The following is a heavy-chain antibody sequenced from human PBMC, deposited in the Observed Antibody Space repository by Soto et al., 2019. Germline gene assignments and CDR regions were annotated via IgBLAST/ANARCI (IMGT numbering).Heavy chain of an antibody. J-gene: IGHJ5*02. CDR2: IYYSGST. Sequence: PSETLFLTCTVSGGSISSYYWSWIRQPPGKGLEWIGYIYYSGSTNYNPSLKSRVTISVDTSKNQFSLKLSSVTAAYTAVYYCACTIDFLTGLDWFDPWGQGTLVTGSS. D-gene: IGHD3-9*01. V-gene: IGHV4-59*08. CDR3: ACTIDFLTGLDWFDP. CDR1: GGSISSYY.